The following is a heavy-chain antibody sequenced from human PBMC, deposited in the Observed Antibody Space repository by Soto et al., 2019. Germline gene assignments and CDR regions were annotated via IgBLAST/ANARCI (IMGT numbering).Heavy chain of an antibody. CDR3: ARDGYCISTSCRHYYYYGMDV. V-gene: IGHV1-18*01. J-gene: IGHJ6*02. CDR2: ISAYNGNT. Sequence: QVQLVQSGAEVKKPGASVKVSCKASGYTFTSYGISWVRQAPGQGLEWMGWISAYNGNTNYAQKLQGRVTMTTDTSTSRAYMELRSLRSDDTAVYYCARDGYCISTSCRHYYYYGMDVWGQGTTVTVSS. CDR1: GYTFTSYG. D-gene: IGHD2-2*01.